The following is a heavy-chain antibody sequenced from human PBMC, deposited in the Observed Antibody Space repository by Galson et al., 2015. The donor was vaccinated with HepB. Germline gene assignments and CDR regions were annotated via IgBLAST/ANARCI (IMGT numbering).Heavy chain of an antibody. V-gene: IGHV3-30*09. J-gene: IGHJ4*02. Sequence: SLRLSCAVFGFTFSGHAMHWVRQAPGMGLEWVAVIESGGGNIRYADSVKGRFAISRDDSKSTLFLQMNSLIPEDTAVYYCTKDLHAPYTIDWWGQGALVTVAS. CDR3: TKDLHAPYTIDW. D-gene: IGHD2-21*01. CDR2: IESGGGNI. CDR1: GFTFSGHA.